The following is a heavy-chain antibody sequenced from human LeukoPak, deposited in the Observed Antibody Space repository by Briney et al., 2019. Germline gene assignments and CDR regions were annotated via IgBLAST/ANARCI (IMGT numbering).Heavy chain of an antibody. CDR2: IYYSGGT. CDR3: ARDLGSGYYYT. D-gene: IGHD3-22*01. V-gene: IGHV4-59*01. J-gene: IGHJ5*02. CDR1: GGSISSYY. Sequence: PSETLSLTCTVSGGSISSYYWSWIRQPPGKGLEWIGYIYYSGGTNYNPSLKSRVTISVDTSKNQFSLKLSSVTAADTAVYYCARDLGSGYYYTWGQGTLVTVSS.